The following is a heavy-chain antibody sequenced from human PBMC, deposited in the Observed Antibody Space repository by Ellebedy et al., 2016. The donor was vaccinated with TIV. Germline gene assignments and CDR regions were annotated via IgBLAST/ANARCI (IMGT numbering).Heavy chain of an antibody. CDR3: AKLGHRATPDDS. CDR1: AYSFINYW. J-gene: IGHJ4*02. CDR2: IDLSDSDT. D-gene: IGHD1-14*01. V-gene: IGHV5-51*01. Sequence: PGGFLRLSCQGSAYSFINYWIVWVRQMPGRGVEWMGIIDLSDSDTRYSPSFQGQVTISADRSVTTAYLHFNSLKPSDTAVYYCAKLGHRATPDDSWGQGTLVTVSS.